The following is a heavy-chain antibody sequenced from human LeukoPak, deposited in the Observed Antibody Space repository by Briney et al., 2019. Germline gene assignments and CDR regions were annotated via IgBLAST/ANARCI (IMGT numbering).Heavy chain of an antibody. V-gene: IGHV3-21*01. CDR2: ISSSSSYI. D-gene: IGHD3-9*01. CDR1: GFTFSSYS. J-gene: IGHJ4*02. Sequence: GGSLRLSCAASGFTFSSYSMNWVRQAPGKGLEWVSSISSSSSYIYYADSVKGRFTISRDNAKNSLYLQMNSLRAEDTAVYYCAAGRAGHFDWLYREYYFDYWGQGTRVTVSS. CDR3: AAGRAGHFDWLYREYYFDY.